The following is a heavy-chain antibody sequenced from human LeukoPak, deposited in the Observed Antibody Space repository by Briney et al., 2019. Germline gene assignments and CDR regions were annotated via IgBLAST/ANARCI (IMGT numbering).Heavy chain of an antibody. CDR3: ARVGSLSVVNSLFDS. V-gene: IGHV5-51*01. Sequence: GDSLKISCKGSGYTFPSYWIGWVRQTPGKGLEWMGIIYPGDSDTRYSPTFQGQVTISADKSISTAYLQWGSLKASDTAMYYCARVGSLSVVNSLFDSWGQGTLVTVSS. CDR2: IYPGDSDT. J-gene: IGHJ4*02. CDR1: GYTFPSYW. D-gene: IGHD4-23*01.